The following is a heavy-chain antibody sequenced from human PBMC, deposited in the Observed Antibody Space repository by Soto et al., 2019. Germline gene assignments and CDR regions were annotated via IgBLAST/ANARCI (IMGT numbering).Heavy chain of an antibody. V-gene: IGHV3-49*03. CDR1: GFTFGDYA. CDR3: TRYTSTSRYSYFGMDV. CDR2: IRSKAYGGTT. D-gene: IGHD2-2*01. Sequence: GGSLRLSCTGSGFTFGDYAMSWSRQAPGKGLEWVGVIRSKAYGGTTESAASVKGRFTISRDDSRSIAYLQMNSLQSEDTGVYYCTRYTSTSRYSYFGMDVWGHGATVTVSS. J-gene: IGHJ6*02.